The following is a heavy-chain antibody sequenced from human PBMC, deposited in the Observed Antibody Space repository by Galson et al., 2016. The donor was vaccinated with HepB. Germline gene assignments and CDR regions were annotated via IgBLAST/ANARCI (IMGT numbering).Heavy chain of an antibody. CDR3: ARLRAYPV. V-gene: IGHV1-3*01. D-gene: IGHD2-21*01. CDR2: INAGTGDT. J-gene: IGHJ6*02. CDR1: GYTFSTYA. Sequence: SVKVSCKASGYTFSTYAIHWVRQAPGQRLEWMGWINAGTGDTKYSQNFQGRVTITRDTSASTAYMELSSLRSEDTAVYYCARLRAYPVWGQGTTVTVSS.